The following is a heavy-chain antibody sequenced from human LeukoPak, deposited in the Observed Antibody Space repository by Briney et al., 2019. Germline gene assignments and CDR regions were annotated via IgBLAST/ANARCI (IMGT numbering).Heavy chain of an antibody. CDR2: IYSGGST. J-gene: IGHJ1*01. CDR3: AKGSVVPAATGAEYFQH. CDR1: GFTVSSNY. V-gene: IGHV3-53*05. D-gene: IGHD2-2*01. Sequence: GGSLRLSCAASGFTVSSNYMSWVRQAPGKGLEWVSVIYSGGSTYYADSVKGRFTISRDNAKNSLYLQMNSLRAEDMALYYCAKGSVVPAATGAEYFQHWGQGTLVTVSS.